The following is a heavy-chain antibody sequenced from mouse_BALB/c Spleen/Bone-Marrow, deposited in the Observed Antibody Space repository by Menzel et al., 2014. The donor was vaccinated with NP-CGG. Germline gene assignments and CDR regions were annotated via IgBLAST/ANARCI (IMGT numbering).Heavy chain of an antibody. CDR1: GFNIKDTH. D-gene: IGHD1-1*01. J-gene: IGHJ3*01. CDR2: IDPAKGNT. V-gene: IGHV14-3*02. Sequence: VQLQQSGAEVVKPGASVKLSCTASGFNIKDTHIHWVKQRPEQGLEWIGMIDPAKGNTKYDPKFQGKATITSDTSSITAHLQLTSLKAEPTAVCYWPRDLARPAWFAYWGPGTPVTVPT. CDR3: PRDLARPAWFAY.